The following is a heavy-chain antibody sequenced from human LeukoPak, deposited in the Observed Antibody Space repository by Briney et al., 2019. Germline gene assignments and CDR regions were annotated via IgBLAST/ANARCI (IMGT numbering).Heavy chain of an antibody. CDR2: ISGSGGST. V-gene: IGHV3-23*01. D-gene: IGHD1-26*01. CDR3: ARSVGASTAFDY. J-gene: IGHJ4*02. Sequence: GGSLRLSCAASGFTFSSYAMSWVRQAPGKGLEWVSAISGSGGSTYYADSVKGRFTISRDKSKNTVYLQMNSLRAEDTAVYYCARSVGASTAFDYWGQGTLVTVSS. CDR1: GFTFSSYA.